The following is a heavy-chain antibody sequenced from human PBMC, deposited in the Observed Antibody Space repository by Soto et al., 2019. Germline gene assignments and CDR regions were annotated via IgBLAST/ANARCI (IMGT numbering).Heavy chain of an antibody. CDR3: VHHGGDPYYHDF. CDR2: IYYSGST. CDR1: GGSLSSSTW. Sequence: SETLSLTCAVSGGSLSSSTWWSWVRQPPGKALEWLGEIYYSGSTKYNPSLNSRVSISXXXSXXXXSLXLNXXTAXDTAVYYCVHHGGDPYYHDFWGQGILVT. D-gene: IGHD4-17*01. V-gene: IGHV4-4*02. J-gene: IGHJ4*02.